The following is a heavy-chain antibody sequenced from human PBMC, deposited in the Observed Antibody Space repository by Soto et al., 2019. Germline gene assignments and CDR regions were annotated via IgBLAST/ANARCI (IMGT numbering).Heavy chain of an antibody. D-gene: IGHD3-3*01. J-gene: IGHJ3*01. CDR2: SKSKANGYTM. Sequence: EVQVVESGGGLVQPGGSLRLSCAVSGLTFSDYYFDWVRQSPGKGLEWVGRSKSKANGYTMEYAASVKGRFTISRDDSKNSVFLQMSSLRTEDTAVYYCVIVGRTSWGHGTTVTVPS. V-gene: IGHV3-72*01. CDR1: GLTFSDYY. CDR3: VIVGRTS.